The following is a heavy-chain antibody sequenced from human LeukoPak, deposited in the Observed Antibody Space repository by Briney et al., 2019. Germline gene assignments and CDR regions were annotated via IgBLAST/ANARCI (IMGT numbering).Heavy chain of an antibody. V-gene: IGHV4-34*01. D-gene: IGHD6-13*01. Sequence: PSETLSLTCAVYSGSFSGYYWSWIRQPPGKGLEWIGEINHSGSTNYNPSLKSRVTISVDTSKNQFSLKLSSVTAADTAVYYCARGRQQSRTSLYYFDYWGQGTLVTVSS. CDR3: ARGRQQSRTSLYYFDY. CDR2: INHSGST. J-gene: IGHJ4*02. CDR1: SGSFSGYY.